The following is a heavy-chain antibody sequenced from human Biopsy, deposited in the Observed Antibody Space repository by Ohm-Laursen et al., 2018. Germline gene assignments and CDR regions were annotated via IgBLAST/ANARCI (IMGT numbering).Heavy chain of an antibody. CDR2: IILIFETT. Sequence: GASANASCNASVGTFSSYAISWVRQAPGQGPEWMGGIILIFETTNYAPKFQDRVTITADESTRTAYMELSSLKSEDTAVYYCARRYCSSTSCSPPFYSWFDPWGQGALVTVSS. V-gene: IGHV1-69*13. CDR1: VGTFSSYA. D-gene: IGHD2-2*01. J-gene: IGHJ5*02. CDR3: ARRYCSSTSCSPPFYSWFDP.